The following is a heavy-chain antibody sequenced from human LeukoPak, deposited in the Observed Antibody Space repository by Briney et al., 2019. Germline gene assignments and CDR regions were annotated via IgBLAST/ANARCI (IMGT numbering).Heavy chain of an antibody. CDR3: ANFARGADY. V-gene: IGHV4-4*07. J-gene: IGHJ4*02. CDR2: IYTGGST. D-gene: IGHD3-10*01. Sequence: SETLSLTCTVSGGSISGYYWTWIRQPAGKGLEWIGRIYTGGSTDSNPSLKSRVTMSVDTSKNQFSLKLSSVTAADTAVYYCANFARGADYWGQGTLVTVSS. CDR1: GGSISGYY.